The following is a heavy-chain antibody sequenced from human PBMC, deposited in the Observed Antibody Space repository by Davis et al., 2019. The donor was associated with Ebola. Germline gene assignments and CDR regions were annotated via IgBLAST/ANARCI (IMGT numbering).Heavy chain of an antibody. CDR3: ARHTQDIVVLVYAGPFDY. J-gene: IGHJ4*02. V-gene: IGHV4-59*08. Sequence: MPSETLSLTCTVSGGSFSTYYWSWVRQPPGKGLEWVGYIYYSGTTHYNPSLRGRVTISVDTSKNQFSLKLSSVSAADTAVYYCARHTQDIVVLVYAGPFDYWGQGTLVTVSS. CDR2: IYYSGTT. D-gene: IGHD2-8*01. CDR1: GGSFSTYY.